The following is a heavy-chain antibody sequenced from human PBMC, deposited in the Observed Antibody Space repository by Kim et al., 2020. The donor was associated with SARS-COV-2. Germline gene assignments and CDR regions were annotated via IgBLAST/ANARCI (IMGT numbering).Heavy chain of an antibody. J-gene: IGHJ4*02. CDR3: AATLFPIRIDF. CDR2: IYYSGTS. D-gene: IGHD3-3*01. CDR1: GGSISSYY. V-gene: IGHV4-59*13. Sequence: SETLSLTCTVSGGSISSYYWSWIRQPPGKGLELIGYIYYSGTSSYNPSLKTRVSISMDTSKNHFSLNLRSVTAADTAVYFCAATLFPIRIDFWGQGILVSVSS.